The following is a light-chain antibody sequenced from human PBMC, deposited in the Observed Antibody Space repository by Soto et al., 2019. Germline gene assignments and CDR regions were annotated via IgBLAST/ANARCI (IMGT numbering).Light chain of an antibody. CDR3: QQYGSSSLT. J-gene: IGKJ2*01. CDR1: QSVSSSY. V-gene: IGKV3-20*01. Sequence: EIVLTQSPGTLSLSPGERATPSCRASQSVSSSYLAWYQQKPGQAPRLLIYGASSRATGIPDRFSGSGSATDFTLTISRLEPEDFAVYYCQQYGSSSLTFGQGTKLEIK. CDR2: GAS.